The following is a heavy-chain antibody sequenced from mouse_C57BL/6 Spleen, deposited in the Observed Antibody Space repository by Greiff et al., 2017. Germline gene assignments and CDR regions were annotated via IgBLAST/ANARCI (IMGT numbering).Heavy chain of an antibody. CDR3: ASPFDGYDSWFAY. J-gene: IGHJ3*01. D-gene: IGHD2-2*01. V-gene: IGHV14-2*01. Sequence: VQLQQSGAELVKPGASVKLSCTASGFNIKDYYMHWVKQRTEQGLEWIGRIDPEGGETKYAPTFQGKATITADTSSYTAYLQLSSLTSDDTAVYYCASPFDGYDSWFAYWGQGTLVTVSA. CDR1: GFNIKDYY. CDR2: IDPEGGET.